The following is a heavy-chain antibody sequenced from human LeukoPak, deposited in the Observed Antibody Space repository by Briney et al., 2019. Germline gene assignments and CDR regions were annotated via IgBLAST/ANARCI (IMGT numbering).Heavy chain of an antibody. Sequence: PGGSLRLSCAASGFTFSSYAMHWVRQAPGKGLEWVAVISYDGSNKYYADSVKGRFTISRDNSKNTLYLQMNSLRAEDTAVYYCARGAARSPYFDYWGQGTLVTVSS. D-gene: IGHD6-6*01. CDR1: GFTFSSYA. CDR3: ARGAARSPYFDY. CDR2: ISYDGSNK. V-gene: IGHV3-30*04. J-gene: IGHJ4*02.